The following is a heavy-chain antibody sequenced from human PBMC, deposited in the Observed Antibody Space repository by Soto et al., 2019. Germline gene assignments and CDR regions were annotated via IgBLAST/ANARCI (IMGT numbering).Heavy chain of an antibody. D-gene: IGHD1-1*01. CDR2: IIPIFGTA. CDR1: GGTFSSYA. CDR3: ARVGYEVPQDYYFDY. Sequence: QVQLVQSGAEVKKPGSSVKVSRKASGGTFSSYAISWVRQAPGQGLEWMGGIIPIFGTANYAQKFQGRVTITADESTSTAYMELSSLRSEDTAVYYCARVGYEVPQDYYFDYWGQGTLVTVSS. J-gene: IGHJ4*02. V-gene: IGHV1-69*01.